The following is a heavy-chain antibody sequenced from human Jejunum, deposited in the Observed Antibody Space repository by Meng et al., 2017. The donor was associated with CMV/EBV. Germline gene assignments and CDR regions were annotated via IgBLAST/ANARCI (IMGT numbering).Heavy chain of an antibody. CDR2: ISSTGSYI. Sequence: SGFSFRAIKMNWIRQAPGKGLEWVASISSTGSYIYYADSLKGRFTISRDNAKNLLYLQMNSLRAEDTAVYYCANQLPWNYYYGMDLWGQGTTVTVSS. J-gene: IGHJ6*02. D-gene: IGHD1-1*01. V-gene: IGHV3-21*06. CDR3: ANQLPWNYYYGMDL. CDR1: GFSFRAIK.